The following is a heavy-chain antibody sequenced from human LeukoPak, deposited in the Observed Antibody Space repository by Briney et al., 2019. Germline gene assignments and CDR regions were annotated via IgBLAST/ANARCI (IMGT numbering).Heavy chain of an antibody. CDR3: ATQNYYDSSGYYFPAFDY. Sequence: GGSLRLSCAASGFTFYDYAMHWVRHAPGKGLEWVSGISWNSGSIGYADSVKGRFTISRDNAKNSLYLQMNSLRAEDTAVYYCATQNYYDSSGYYFPAFDYWGQGTLVTVSS. V-gene: IGHV3-9*01. D-gene: IGHD3-22*01. CDR2: ISWNSGSI. CDR1: GFTFYDYA. J-gene: IGHJ4*02.